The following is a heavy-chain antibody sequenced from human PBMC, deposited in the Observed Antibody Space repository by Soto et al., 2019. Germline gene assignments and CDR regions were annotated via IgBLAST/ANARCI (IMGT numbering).Heavy chain of an antibody. CDR3: ARGDCVGGTCYSLAGSFYYYLDV. V-gene: IGHV3-74*02. J-gene: IGHJ6*03. CDR2: INSDGSVS. CDR1: GFTFSNYW. D-gene: IGHD2-15*01. Sequence: EVQLVESGGGLVQPGGSLRLSCAASGFTFSNYWMYWVRQAPGKGLEWVSRINSDGSVSSYADSVKGRLTISRDNVKTTLYLQMDSLRDEDTAVYYCARGDCVGGTCYSLAGSFYYYLDVWGKGTTVTVFS.